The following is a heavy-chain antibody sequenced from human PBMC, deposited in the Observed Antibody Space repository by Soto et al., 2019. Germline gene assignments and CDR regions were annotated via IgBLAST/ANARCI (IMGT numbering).Heavy chain of an antibody. CDR2: INPSGGST. V-gene: IGHV1-46*01. CDR1: GYTFTSYY. D-gene: IGHD5-18*01. Sequence: ASVKVSCKASGYTFTSYYMHWVRQAPGQGLEWMGIINPSGGSTSYAQKFQGRVTMTRDTSTSTVYMELSSLRSEDTAVYYCARSNGHAYYYYGMDVWGQGTTVTVA. J-gene: IGHJ6*02. CDR3: ARSNGHAYYYYGMDV.